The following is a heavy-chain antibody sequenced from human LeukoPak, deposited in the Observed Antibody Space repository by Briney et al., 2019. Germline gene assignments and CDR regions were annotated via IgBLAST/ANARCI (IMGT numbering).Heavy chain of an antibody. V-gene: IGHV3-48*03. CDR1: GFTHRSYE. J-gene: IGHJ4*02. Sequence: GGCLRLSRAASGFTHRSYEMNWVRQAPGKEREGGSYISSSGSTIYYADSVKRRFTISRDNAKNSLYLQMNSLRAEDTAVYYCAGGPIVPYFDYWGQGTLVTVSS. CDR3: AGGPIVPYFDY. D-gene: IGHD1-26*01. CDR2: ISSSGSTI.